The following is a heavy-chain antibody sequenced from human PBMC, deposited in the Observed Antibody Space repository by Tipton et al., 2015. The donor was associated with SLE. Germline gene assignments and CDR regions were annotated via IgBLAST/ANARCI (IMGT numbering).Heavy chain of an antibody. D-gene: IGHD3-9*01. V-gene: IGHV4-34*01. J-gene: IGHJ4*02. CDR3: ARSVGYIDSGALEI. CDR2: INHSGST. Sequence: TLSLTCAVYGGSFSGYYCSWIRQPPGKGLEWIGEINHSGSTNYNPSLKSRVTISVDTSKNQFSLKLSSVTAADTAVYYCARSVGYIDSGALEIWGQGILVSVSS. CDR1: GGSFSGYY.